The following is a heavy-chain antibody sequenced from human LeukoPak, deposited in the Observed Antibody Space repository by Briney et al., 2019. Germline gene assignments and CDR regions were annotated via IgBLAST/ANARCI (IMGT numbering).Heavy chain of an antibody. V-gene: IGHV4-34*01. Sequence: PSETLSLTCAVYGGSFSGYYWSWIRQPPGKGLEWIGEINHSGSTNYNQSLKSRVTISVDTSKNQFSLKLSSVTAADTAVYYCARGNKRRVVLPIYWYFDLWGRGTLVTVSS. CDR2: INHSGST. CDR3: ARGNKRRVVLPIYWYFDL. J-gene: IGHJ2*01. D-gene: IGHD2/OR15-2a*01. CDR1: GGSFSGYY.